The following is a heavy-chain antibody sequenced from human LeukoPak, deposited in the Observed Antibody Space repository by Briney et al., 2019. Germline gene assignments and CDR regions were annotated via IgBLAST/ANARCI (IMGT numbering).Heavy chain of an antibody. V-gene: IGHV3-30*18. D-gene: IGHD3-22*01. CDR1: GFTFSNYG. CDR3: AKGHYYDTYGQYSYAEY. CDR2: ISYDGTNK. Sequence: GGSLRLSCAASGFTFSNYGMHWVRQAPGKGLEWVAVISYDGTNKFYGDSVKGRFTISRDNSKNTLDLQMNSLRPEDTAVYYCAKGHYYDTYGQYSYAEYWGQGILVTVSS. J-gene: IGHJ4*02.